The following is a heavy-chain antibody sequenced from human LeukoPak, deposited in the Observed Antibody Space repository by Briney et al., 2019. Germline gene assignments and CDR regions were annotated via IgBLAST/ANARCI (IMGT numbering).Heavy chain of an antibody. Sequence: ASVKVSFEASGYTFTGYYMHWVRQAPGQGLEWMGWINPNSGGTNYAQKFQGRVTMTRDTSISKAYMELSRLRSYDTAVYYCVTAQNYDFCSGVDYWGQGTLVTVSS. J-gene: IGHJ4*02. D-gene: IGHD3-3*01. CDR3: VTAQNYDFCSGVDY. V-gene: IGHV1-2*02. CDR1: GYTFTGYY. CDR2: INPNSGGT.